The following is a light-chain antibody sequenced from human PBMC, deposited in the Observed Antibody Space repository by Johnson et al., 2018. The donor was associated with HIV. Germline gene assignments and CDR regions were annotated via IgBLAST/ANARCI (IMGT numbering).Light chain of an antibody. CDR1: SSNIGNNY. CDR3: GTWDSSLSAYV. J-gene: IGLJ1*01. V-gene: IGLV1-51*02. Sequence: QPVLTQPPSVSAAPGQKVTISCSGSSSNIGNNYVSWYQQLPGTATKLLIYENNKRPSGIPDRFSGSKSGTSATLGITGLQTGDEADYYCGTWDSSLSAYVFGTGTKVTVL. CDR2: ENN.